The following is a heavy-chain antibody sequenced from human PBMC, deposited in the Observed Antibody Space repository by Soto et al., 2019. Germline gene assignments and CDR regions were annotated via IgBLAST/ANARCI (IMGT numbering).Heavy chain of an antibody. Sequence: QVQLVESGGGVVQPGRSLRLSCAASGFIFSSYAMHWVRQAPGKGLEWVAVISFDGSNKYYADSMKGRFTISRDNYKNTLYLQMNSLRAEDTSVYYCARRKGWGGNLDHYYYGMDVWGQGTTVTVSS. CDR3: ARRKGWGGNLDHYYYGMDV. CDR2: ISFDGSNK. J-gene: IGHJ6*02. D-gene: IGHD3-3*01. V-gene: IGHV3-30-3*01. CDR1: GFIFSSYA.